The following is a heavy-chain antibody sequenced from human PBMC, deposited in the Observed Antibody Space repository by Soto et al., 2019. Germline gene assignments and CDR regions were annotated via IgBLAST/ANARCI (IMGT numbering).Heavy chain of an antibody. CDR1: GYTFTSYD. V-gene: IGHV1-8*01. CDR3: ARGSYCTNGVCPRAHKYYYYYYGMDI. CDR2: MNPNSGNT. J-gene: IGHJ6*02. D-gene: IGHD2-8*01. Sequence: ASVKVSCKASGYTFTSYDINWVRQATGQGLEWMGWMNPNSGNTGYAQKFQGRVTMTRNTSISTAYMELSSLRSEDTAVYYCARGSYCTNGVCPRAHKYYYYYYGMDIWS.